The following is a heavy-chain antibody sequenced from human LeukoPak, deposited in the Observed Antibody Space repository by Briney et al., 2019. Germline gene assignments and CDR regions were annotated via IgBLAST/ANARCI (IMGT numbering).Heavy chain of an antibody. J-gene: IGHJ3*02. CDR1: GGTFSSYA. Sequence: ASVKVSCKASGGTFSSYAISWVRQAPGQGLEWMGGVIPIFGTENYAQKFQGRVTITADESTSTAYMDLSSLRCEDTAVYYCARQWADAFDIWGQGTMVTVSS. V-gene: IGHV1-69*13. CDR2: VIPIFGTE. CDR3: ARQWADAFDI. D-gene: IGHD1-26*01.